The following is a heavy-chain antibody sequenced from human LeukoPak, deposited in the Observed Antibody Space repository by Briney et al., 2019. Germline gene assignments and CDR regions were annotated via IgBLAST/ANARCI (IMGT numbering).Heavy chain of an antibody. D-gene: IGHD3-22*01. CDR1: GFTFSSYA. J-gene: IGHJ4*02. V-gene: IGHV3-23*01. Sequence: PGGSLRLSCAASGFTFSSYAMSWVRQAPGKGLEWVSAISGSGGSTYYAGSVKGRFTISRDNSKNTLYLQMNSLRAEDTAVYYCAKNYYDSSGYYSVFDYWGQGTLVTVSS. CDR2: ISGSGGST. CDR3: AKNYYDSSGYYSVFDY.